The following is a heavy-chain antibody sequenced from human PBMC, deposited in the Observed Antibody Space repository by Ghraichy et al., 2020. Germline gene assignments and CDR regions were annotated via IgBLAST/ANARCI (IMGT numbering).Heavy chain of an antibody. CDR1: GFTFGDYA. CDR3: TRPHKYYYDSSAPYAFDI. CDR2: IRSKAYGGTT. Sequence: GGSLRLSCTASGFTFGDYAMSWFRQAPGKGLEWVGFIRSKAYGGTTEYAASVKGRFTISRDDSKSIAYLQMNSLKTEDTAVYYCTRPHKYYYDSSAPYAFDIWVQGTMVTVSS. J-gene: IGHJ3*02. V-gene: IGHV3-49*03. D-gene: IGHD3-22*01.